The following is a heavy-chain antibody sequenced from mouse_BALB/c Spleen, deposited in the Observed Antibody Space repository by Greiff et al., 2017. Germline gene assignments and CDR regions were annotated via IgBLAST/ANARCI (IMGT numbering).Heavy chain of an antibody. Sequence: EVKLVESGGGLVQPGGSRKLSCAASGFTFSSFGMPWVRQAPEKGLEWVAYISSGSSTIYYADTVKGRFTISRDNPKNTLFLQMTSLRSEDTAMYYCARSTTGDAMDYWGQGTSVTVSS. CDR1: GFTFSSFG. CDR2: ISSGSSTI. J-gene: IGHJ4*01. D-gene: IGHD1-1*01. V-gene: IGHV5-17*02. CDR3: ARSTTGDAMDY.